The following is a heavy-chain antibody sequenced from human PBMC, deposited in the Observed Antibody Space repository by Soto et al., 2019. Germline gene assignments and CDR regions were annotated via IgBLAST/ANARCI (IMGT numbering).Heavy chain of an antibody. CDR3: ADAMVRGVDDHWFDR. J-gene: IGHJ5*02. CDR1: GYTFTSYA. D-gene: IGHD3-10*01. Sequence: ASVKVSCKASGYTFTSYAMHWVRQAPGQRLEWMGWINAGNGNTKYSQKFQGRVTITRDTSASTAYMELSSLRSEDTAVYYCADAMVRGVDDHWFDRWGQGSLVTVSS. V-gene: IGHV1-3*01. CDR2: INAGNGNT.